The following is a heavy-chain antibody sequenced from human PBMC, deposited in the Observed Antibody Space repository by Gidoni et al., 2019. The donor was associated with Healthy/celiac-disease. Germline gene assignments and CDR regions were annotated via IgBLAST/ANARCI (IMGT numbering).Heavy chain of an antibody. D-gene: IGHD3-16*02. J-gene: IGHJ4*02. Sequence: QVQLQESGPGLVKPSETLSLTCTVSGGSISRYYWSWIRQPPGKGLAWIGNIDYSGTTNYNPSLKSRLTLSVATSKNPSSLQLCLVPAADTAVYSCARTPPSVTCGGVIVSPRGVFDYWGQGTLVTVSS. CDR2: IDYSGTT. CDR1: GGSISRYY. CDR3: ARTPPSVTCGGVIVSPRGVFDY. V-gene: IGHV4-59*01.